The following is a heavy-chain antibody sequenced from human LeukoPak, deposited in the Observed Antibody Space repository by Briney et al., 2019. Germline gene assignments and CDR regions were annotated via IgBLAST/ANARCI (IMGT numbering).Heavy chain of an antibody. D-gene: IGHD3-3*01. CDR3: ARDRLPSHQDDFDY. CDR2: MSYDGFTK. V-gene: IGHV3-30*04. J-gene: IGHJ4*02. Sequence: GGSLRPSCVASGFTFSASTMHWVRQAPGKGLEWVAVMSYDGFTKYYADSVKGRFTISRDNSKNTLYLQMNSLRPEDTAVYYCARDRLPSHQDDFDYWGQGTLVTVSS. CDR1: GFTFSAST.